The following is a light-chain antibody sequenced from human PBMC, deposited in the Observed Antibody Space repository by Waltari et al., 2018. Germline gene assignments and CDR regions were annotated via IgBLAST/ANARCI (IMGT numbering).Light chain of an antibody. J-gene: IGKJ2*01. CDR2: DAS. CDR1: QSISSY. V-gene: IGKV3-11*01. Sequence: EIVLTQSPATLSLSPGEGATLSCRASQSISSYLAWYQQKRGQAPRILIYDASNRATGIPARFSGSGSGTDFTLTISNVEPEDFAVYYCQQRSTWPPYTFGQGTKLEIK. CDR3: QQRSTWPPYT.